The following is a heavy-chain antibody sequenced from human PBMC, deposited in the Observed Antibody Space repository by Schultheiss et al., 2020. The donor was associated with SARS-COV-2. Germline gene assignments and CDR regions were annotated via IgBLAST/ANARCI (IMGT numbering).Heavy chain of an antibody. CDR2: IRPCGDEK. J-gene: IGHJ4*02. V-gene: IGHV3-7*01. Sequence: GGSLRLSCAASGFNFNTYWMSWVRQAPGKGLEWVANIRPCGDEKYYVDSVKGRFTISRDNSKNTLYLQMNSLRVEDTAVYYCARDSDYGDYVIDYWGQGTLVTVSS. CDR3: ARDSDYGDYVIDY. D-gene: IGHD4-17*01. CDR1: GFNFNTYW.